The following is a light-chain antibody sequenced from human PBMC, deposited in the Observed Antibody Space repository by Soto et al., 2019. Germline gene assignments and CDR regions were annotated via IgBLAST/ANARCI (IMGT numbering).Light chain of an antibody. CDR1: SSNIGNNT. Sequence: QSALTQSPSASGTPGQRVTISCSGSSSNIGNNTVNWYQHLPGTAPKLLMHTNDQRPSGVPDRISGSKSGTSASLAISGLQSEDEAHYYCATWDDSLNGWVFGGGTQLTVL. J-gene: IGLJ3*02. CDR3: ATWDDSLNGWV. CDR2: TND. V-gene: IGLV1-44*01.